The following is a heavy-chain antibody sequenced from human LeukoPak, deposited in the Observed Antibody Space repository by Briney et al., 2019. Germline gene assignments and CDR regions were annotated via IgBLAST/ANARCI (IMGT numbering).Heavy chain of an antibody. CDR2: ISSSGSTI. D-gene: IGHD6-6*01. CDR1: GFTFSNYE. J-gene: IGHJ6*03. V-gene: IGHV3-48*03. Sequence: GGSLRLSCAASGFTFSNYEMNWVRQAPGKGLEWVSYISSSGSTIYYGDSVKGRFTISRDNTKNSLYLQMNSLRAEDTALYYCARKQLVDYNFYYMDVWGKGTTVTVSS. CDR3: ARKQLVDYNFYYMDV.